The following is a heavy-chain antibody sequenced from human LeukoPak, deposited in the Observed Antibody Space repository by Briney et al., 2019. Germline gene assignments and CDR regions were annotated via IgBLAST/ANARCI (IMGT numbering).Heavy chain of an antibody. Sequence: PGGSLRLSCAASGFTFSSYSMNWVRQAPGKGLEWVAFIPYDGNNKYYADSVKGRFTISRDNSKNTLYLQMNSLRAEDTAVYCCVKDGDDSGSYLVYWGQGTLVTVSS. J-gene: IGHJ4*02. CDR2: IPYDGNNK. CDR3: VKDGDDSGSYLVY. D-gene: IGHD1-26*01. CDR1: GFTFSSYS. V-gene: IGHV3-30*02.